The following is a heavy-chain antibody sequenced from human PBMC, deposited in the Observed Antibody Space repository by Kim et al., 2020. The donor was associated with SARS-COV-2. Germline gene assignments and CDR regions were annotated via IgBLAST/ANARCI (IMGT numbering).Heavy chain of an antibody. Sequence: YSPSLESRVTISVDTAKNQFSLKLSCVTAADTAVYYCAGGLWELLPAVDYWGQGTLVTVSS. D-gene: IGHD1-26*01. J-gene: IGHJ4*02. V-gene: IGHV4-39*01. CDR3: AGGLWELLPAVDY.